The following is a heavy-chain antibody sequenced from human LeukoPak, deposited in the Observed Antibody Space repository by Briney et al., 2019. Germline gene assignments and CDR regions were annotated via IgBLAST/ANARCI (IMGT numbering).Heavy chain of an antibody. CDR1: GGTFSSYA. V-gene: IGHV1-69*05. CDR3: ARAPYYYDSSGYYPFDY. Sequence: SVKVSCKASGGTFSSYAISWVRQAPGQGLEWMGGIIPIFGTANYAQKFQGRVTITTDESTSTAYMELSSLRSEDTAVYYCARAPYYYDSSGYYPFDYWGQGTLVTASS. D-gene: IGHD3-22*01. CDR2: IIPIFGTA. J-gene: IGHJ4*02.